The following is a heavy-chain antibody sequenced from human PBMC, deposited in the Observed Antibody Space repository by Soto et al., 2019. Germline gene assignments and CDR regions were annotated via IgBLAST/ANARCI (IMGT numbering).Heavy chain of an antibody. V-gene: IGHV4-34*01. J-gene: IGHJ4*02. CDR1: GGSLSQYY. CDR3: ARGQEGVVATH. Sequence: QVQLQQWGAGLLKPSETLSLNCAVNGGSLSQYYWSWIRQPPGKGLEWIGEIKGDGSTNYSPSLKSRATISSDTSNNQFSLRLYAVTAADTGVYYCARGQEGVVATHWDQGTLVTVSS. D-gene: IGHD5-12*01. CDR2: IKGDGST.